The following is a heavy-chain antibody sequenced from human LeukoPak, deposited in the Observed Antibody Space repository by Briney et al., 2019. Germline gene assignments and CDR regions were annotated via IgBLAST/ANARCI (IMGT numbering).Heavy chain of an antibody. CDR1: GYTFTSYD. D-gene: IGHD7-27*01. V-gene: IGHV1-8*01. CDR2: MKSNSGNT. CDR3: ARDWGWNWFDP. J-gene: IGHJ5*02. Sequence: ASVKVSCKASGYTFTSYDINWVRQATGQGLEWMGWMKSNSGNTGYAQKFQGRVTMTRNTSISTAYMELSSLKSEDTAVYYCARDWGWNWFDPWGQGTLVTVSS.